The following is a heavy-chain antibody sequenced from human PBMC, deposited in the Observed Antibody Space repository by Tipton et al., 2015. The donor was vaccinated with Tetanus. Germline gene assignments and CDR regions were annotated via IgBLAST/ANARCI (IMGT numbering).Heavy chain of an antibody. CDR1: GFTVSSNY. CDR2: IYSGGST. V-gene: IGHV3-53*01. Sequence: VQLVQSGGGLIQPGGSLRLSCAASGFTVSSNYMSWVRQAPGKGLEWVSVIYSGGSTYYADSVKGRFTISRDNSKNTLYLQMNSRRAEDTAVYYCARGTKDESHRRLGFGELDAFDIWGQGTMVTVSS. D-gene: IGHD3-10*01. J-gene: IGHJ3*02. CDR3: ARGTKDESHRRLGFGELDAFDI.